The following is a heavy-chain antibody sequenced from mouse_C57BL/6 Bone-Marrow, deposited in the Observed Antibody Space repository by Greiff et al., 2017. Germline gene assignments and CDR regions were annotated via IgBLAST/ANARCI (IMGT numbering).Heavy chain of an antibody. D-gene: IGHD1-1*01. CDR1: GYTFTSYW. V-gene: IGHV1-64*01. J-gene: IGHJ2*01. CDR2: IHPNSGST. CDR3: ARLLRYY. Sequence: QVQLLQPGAELVKPGASVTLSCTASGYTFTSYWMHWVKQSPGQGLEWIGMIHPNSGSTNYNEKFKSKATLTVDKASSTAYMQLSSLTSEDSAVCYRARLLRYYWGEGTTLTVSS.